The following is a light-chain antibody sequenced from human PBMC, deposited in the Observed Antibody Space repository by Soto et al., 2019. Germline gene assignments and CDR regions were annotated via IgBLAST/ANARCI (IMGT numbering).Light chain of an antibody. J-gene: IGKJ4*01. CDR1: QSVTSSY. V-gene: IGKV3-20*01. CDR3: QQHGSSPLT. CDR2: GAS. Sequence: DIVLTQSPGTLSLSPGERATLSCRASQSVTSSYLGWYQQKPGQAPMLLIYGASSRATGIPDRFSGSGSGTDFTLTISRLESEDFAVYYCQQHGSSPLTFGGGTKVEIK.